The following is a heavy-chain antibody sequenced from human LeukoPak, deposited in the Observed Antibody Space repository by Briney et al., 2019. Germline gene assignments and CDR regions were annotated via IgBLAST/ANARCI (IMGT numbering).Heavy chain of an antibody. V-gene: IGHV4-4*07. D-gene: IGHD3-10*01. CDR3: ARSHNRITMVRGVPFDY. Sequence: SETLSLTCTVSGGSISSYYWSWIRQPAGKGLEWIGRFHISGSTKYNPSLKSRVTMSVDTSKNQFSLKLSSVTAADTAVYYCARSHNRITMVRGVPFDYWGQGTLVTVSS. J-gene: IGHJ4*02. CDR1: GGSISSYY. CDR2: FHISGST.